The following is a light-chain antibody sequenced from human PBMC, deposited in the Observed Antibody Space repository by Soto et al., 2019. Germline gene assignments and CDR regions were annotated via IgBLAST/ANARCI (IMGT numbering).Light chain of an antibody. CDR3: QQHGDWPLT. CDR1: QSVGNN. Sequence: EIVVTQSPATLSVSTGERATLSCRASQSVGNNFAWYQQKPGQAPRLLIFATSTRATGVPARFSGSGAGTEFTLTISSLQSEDFAVYYCQQHGDWPLTFGGGAKVEIE. V-gene: IGKV3-15*01. CDR2: ATS. J-gene: IGKJ4*01.